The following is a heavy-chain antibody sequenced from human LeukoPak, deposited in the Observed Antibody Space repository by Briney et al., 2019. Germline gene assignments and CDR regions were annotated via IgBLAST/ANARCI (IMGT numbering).Heavy chain of an antibody. Sequence: GGSLRLSCAASGITFGSYWMHWVRQAPGKGLEWVSSISSSSSYIYYADSVKGRFTISRDNAKNSLYLQMNSLRAEDTAVYYCARAMIKGGYWGQGTLVTVSS. V-gene: IGHV3-21*01. CDR3: ARAMIKGGY. CDR2: ISSSSSYI. D-gene: IGHD3-22*01. J-gene: IGHJ4*02. CDR1: GITFGSYW.